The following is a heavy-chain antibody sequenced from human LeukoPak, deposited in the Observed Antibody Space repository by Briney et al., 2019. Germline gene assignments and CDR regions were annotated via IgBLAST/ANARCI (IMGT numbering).Heavy chain of an antibody. CDR3: ARAQPDYGSGSYYNNY. Sequence: GGSLRLSCAASGFTFSSYWMSWVRQAPGEGLEWVANIKQDGSEKYYVDSVKGRFTISRDNAKNSLYLQMNSLRAEDTAVYYCARAQPDYGSGSYYNNYWGQGTLVTVSS. J-gene: IGHJ4*02. CDR2: IKQDGSEK. D-gene: IGHD3-10*01. V-gene: IGHV3-7*01. CDR1: GFTFSSYW.